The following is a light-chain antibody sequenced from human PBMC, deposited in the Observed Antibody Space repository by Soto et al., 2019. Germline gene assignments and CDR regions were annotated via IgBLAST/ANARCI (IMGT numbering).Light chain of an antibody. CDR1: SSDVGGSKY. CDR2: DVS. CDR3: SSFTSTSTLGV. J-gene: IGLJ3*02. Sequence: QSALTQPASMSGSPGQSITISCTGTSSDVGGSKYVSWYQQHPGKAPQLVIYDVSNRPSGVSDRFSGSKSGNTASLTTSGLLAEDEADYYCSSFTSTSTLGVFGGGTKLTVL. V-gene: IGLV2-14*03.